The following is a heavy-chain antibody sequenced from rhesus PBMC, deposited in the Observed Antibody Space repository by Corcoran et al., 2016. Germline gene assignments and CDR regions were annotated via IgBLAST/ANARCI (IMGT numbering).Heavy chain of an antibody. CDR1: GFTFSNDW. J-gene: IGHJ4*01. CDR2: IKSEDEGETV. CDR3: TRDGGTFNC. V-gene: IGHV3-16*02. D-gene: IGHD3-34*01. Sequence: EVLLVESGGGSVQPGGSLRFSCAASGFTFSNDWMSWVRQAPGKGLDLVGRIKSEDEGETVAYAESVKGRVTITRDDSESTLYRQMDSLETEYTAVYYCTRDGGTFNCWGQGVLINVSS.